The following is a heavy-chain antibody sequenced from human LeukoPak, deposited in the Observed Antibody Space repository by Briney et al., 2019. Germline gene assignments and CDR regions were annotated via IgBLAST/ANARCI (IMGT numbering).Heavy chain of an antibody. CDR3: AKDWSGGYSSYIDY. CDR2: ISNDGTNK. V-gene: IGHV3-30*18. D-gene: IGHD3-22*01. J-gene: IGHJ4*02. Sequence: PGGSLRLSCAASGFTFTYAWMSWVRQAPGKGLEWVAVISNDGTNKYSADSVKGRFTISRDNSKNTLYLQMNSLRGEDTAVYYCAKDWSGGYSSYIDYWGQGTLVTVSS. CDR1: GFTFTYAW.